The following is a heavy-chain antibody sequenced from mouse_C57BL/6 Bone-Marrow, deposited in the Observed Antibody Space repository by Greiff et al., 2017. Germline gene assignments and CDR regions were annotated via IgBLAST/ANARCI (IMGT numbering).Heavy chain of an antibody. J-gene: IGHJ2*01. CDR2: FHPYNDDT. Sequence: QVQLQQSGAELVKPGASVKMSCKASGYTFTTYPIEWMKQNHGKSLEWIGNFHPYNDDTKYNEKFKGKATLTVAKSSSTVYLELSRLTSDDSAVYCCARGGNYGGYYFDYWGQGTTRTVSS. V-gene: IGHV1-47*01. CDR3: ARGGNYGGYYFDY. D-gene: IGHD2-1*01. CDR1: GYTFTTYP.